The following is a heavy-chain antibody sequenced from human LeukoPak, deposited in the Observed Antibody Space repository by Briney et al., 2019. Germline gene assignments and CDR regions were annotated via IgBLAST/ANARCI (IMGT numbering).Heavy chain of an antibody. CDR2: INHNIGTT. CDR1: GYTFTDYY. V-gene: IGHV1-2*02. D-gene: IGHD3-22*01. Sequence: ASVKVSCEASGYTFTDYYMHWVRQAPGQGLEWMGWINHNIGTTNYAQKFQGRVTMTRDTSINTAYMELSSLRSDDTAVYYCARVSSCGDYYSYDTFNIWGQGTMVTVSS. J-gene: IGHJ3*02. CDR3: ARVSSCGDYYSYDTFNI.